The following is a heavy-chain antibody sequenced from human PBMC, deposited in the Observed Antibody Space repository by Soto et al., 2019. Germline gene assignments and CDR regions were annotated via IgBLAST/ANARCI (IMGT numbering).Heavy chain of an antibody. CDR1: GYTFSDFD. V-gene: IGHV1-8*01. CDR2: MNAKSGDT. CDR3: ARGNPFNYAGFDV. J-gene: IGHJ6*02. Sequence: QAHLEQSGAELKRPGASVKVSCKASGYTFSDFDSNWLRQASGQGPEWMGWMNAKSGDTFFPQRLQGKFTMTWDTSLSTAYMEVGSLTSDDTAIYYCARGNPFNYAGFDVWGQGTMVAVSS. D-gene: IGHD3-16*01.